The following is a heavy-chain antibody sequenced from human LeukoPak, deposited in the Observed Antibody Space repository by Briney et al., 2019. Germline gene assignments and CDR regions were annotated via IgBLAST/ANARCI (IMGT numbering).Heavy chain of an antibody. CDR2: INPNSGGT. D-gene: IGHD6-19*01. CDR1: GYTFTGYY. J-gene: IGHJ4*02. V-gene: IGHV1-2*02. CDR3: ARDGKYSSPGKARY. Sequence: ASVKVSCKASGYTFTGYYMHWVRQAPGQGLEWMGWINPNSGGTNYAQKFQGRVTMTRDTSISTAYMELSRLRSDDTAVYYCARDGKYSSPGKARYWGQGTLVTVSS.